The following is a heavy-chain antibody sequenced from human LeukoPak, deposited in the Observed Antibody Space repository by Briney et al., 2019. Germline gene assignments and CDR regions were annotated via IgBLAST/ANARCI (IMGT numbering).Heavy chain of an antibody. CDR2: ITSSDSKT. D-gene: IGHD3-10*01. J-gene: IGHJ3*02. Sequence: PGGSLRLSCAASGFTFSSYEMNWVRQAPGKGLEWVSHITSSDSKTYYADSVKGRFTISRDNAKNSLYQQMNSLSAEDTAVYYCAREGTYYHGGSTYEDAFDIWGLGTMVTVSS. CDR3: AREGTYYHGGSTYEDAFDI. V-gene: IGHV3-48*03. CDR1: GFTFSSYE.